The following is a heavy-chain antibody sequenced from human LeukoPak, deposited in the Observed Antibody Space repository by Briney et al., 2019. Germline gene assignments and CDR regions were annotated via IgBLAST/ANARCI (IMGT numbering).Heavy chain of an antibody. CDR2: FYNSGST. D-gene: IGHD6-13*01. J-gene: IGHJ3*02. V-gene: IGHV4-38-2*01. CDR1: GSSISSTYY. Sequence: SETLSLTCAVSGSSISSTYYWGWIRQPPGKGLEWIGSFYNSGSTYYNPSLRSRVTISVDTSKNQSSLRLRSVTAADTAVYYCARNNTRTVSRGSSRRRANAFDIWGQGTMVTVSS. CDR3: ARNNTRTVSRGSSRRRANAFDI.